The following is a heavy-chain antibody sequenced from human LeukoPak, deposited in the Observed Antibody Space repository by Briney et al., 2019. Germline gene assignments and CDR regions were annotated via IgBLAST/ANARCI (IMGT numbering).Heavy chain of an antibody. J-gene: IGHJ5*02. D-gene: IGHD4-17*01. V-gene: IGHV3-23*01. Sequence: GGSLRLSCTASGFTFSDYAMNWVRQAPGKGLEWVSVSGGSGGTTYYADSVKGRLTISRDNSKNTLYLQANSLRADDTAVYYCAKGSSRGTTMTWFDPWGQGTLVTVSS. CDR1: GFTFSDYA. CDR2: SGGSGGTT. CDR3: AKGSSRGTTMTWFDP.